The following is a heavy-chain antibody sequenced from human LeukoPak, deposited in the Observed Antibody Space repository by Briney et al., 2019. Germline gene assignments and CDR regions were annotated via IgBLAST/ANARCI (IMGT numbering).Heavy chain of an antibody. CDR3: AKDAVAGPRDYYYYYYMDV. CDR2: ISGSGGST. Sequence: GGSLRLSCAASGFTVSSNYMSWVRQAPGKGLEWVSAISGSGGSTYYADSVKGRFTISRDNSKNTLYLQMNSLRAEDTAVYYCAKDAVAGPRDYYYYYYMDVWGKGTTVTISS. V-gene: IGHV3-23*01. D-gene: IGHD6-19*01. CDR1: GFTVSSNY. J-gene: IGHJ6*03.